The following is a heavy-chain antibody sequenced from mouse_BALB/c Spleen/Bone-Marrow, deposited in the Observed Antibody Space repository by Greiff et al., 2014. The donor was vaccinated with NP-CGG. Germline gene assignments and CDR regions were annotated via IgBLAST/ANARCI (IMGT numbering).Heavy chain of an antibody. CDR1: GYTFTSYW. Sequence: QVQLKHSGTDLARPGASVKLSCKASGYTFTSYWMQWVKQRPGRGLEWIGAIYPGDGDTRYTQKFKGKATLTADKSSSTAYMQLSSLASEDSAVYYCARFGDYSMDYWGQGTSVTVSS. V-gene: IGHV1-87*01. J-gene: IGHJ4*01. CDR2: IYPGDGDT. CDR3: ARFGDYSMDY. D-gene: IGHD1-1*02.